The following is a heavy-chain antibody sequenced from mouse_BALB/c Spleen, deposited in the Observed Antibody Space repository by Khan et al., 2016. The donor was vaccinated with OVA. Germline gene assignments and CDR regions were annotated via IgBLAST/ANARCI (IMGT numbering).Heavy chain of an antibody. J-gene: IGHJ3*01. D-gene: IGHD1-2*01. CDR2: ISNGGSYT. CDR3: ARHRFATPTAWFAY. CDR1: GFTFSSYG. Sequence: EVELVESGGDLVKPGGSLNLSCEASGFTFSSYGMSWLRQTPDKRLEWVATISNGGSYTYYPDSVKGGLTISRDNAKHTLYLQMSSLKSEDTAMYYCARHRFATPTAWFAYWGQGTLVTVSA. V-gene: IGHV5-6*01.